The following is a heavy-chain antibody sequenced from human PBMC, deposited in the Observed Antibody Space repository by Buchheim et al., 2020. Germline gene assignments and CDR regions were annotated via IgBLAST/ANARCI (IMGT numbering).Heavy chain of an antibody. CDR2: IFYSGNT. Sequence: QVQLQESGPGQVKPSETLSLTCTVSGGSISSDYWSWIRQSPGKGLEWIGCIFYSGNTHYNPSLKSRFTISSDKSKNPFSLKLNSVTAADTAVYYCARGSGNSWHLLHWGQGTL. J-gene: IGHJ1*01. CDR3: ARGSGNSWHLLH. V-gene: IGHV4-59*01. CDR1: GGSISSDY. D-gene: IGHD6-13*01.